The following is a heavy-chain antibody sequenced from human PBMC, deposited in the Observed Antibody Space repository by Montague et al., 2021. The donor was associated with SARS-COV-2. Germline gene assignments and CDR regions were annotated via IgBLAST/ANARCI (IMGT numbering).Heavy chain of an antibody. V-gene: IGHV4-34*01. J-gene: IGHJ6*02. CDR3: ARGSGCSGGSCYSEWDPYYNYGMDV. Sequence: SETLSLTCAVYGGSFSGYYWSWIRQPPGKGLEWIGEINQSESPNYNPSLKSRVTISLDTSKNQISLRLTSVTAADTAVYYCARGSGCSGGSCYSEWDPYYNYGMDVWGQGTTVTVSS. CDR1: GGSFSGYY. D-gene: IGHD2-15*01. CDR2: INQSESP.